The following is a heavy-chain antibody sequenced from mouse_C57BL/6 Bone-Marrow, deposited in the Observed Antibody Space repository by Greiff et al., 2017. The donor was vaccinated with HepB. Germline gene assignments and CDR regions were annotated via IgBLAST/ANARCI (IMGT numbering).Heavy chain of an antibody. Sequence: VQLQESGAELARPGASVKLSCKASGYTFTSYGISWVKQRTGQGLEWIGEIYPRSGNTYYNEKFKGKATLTADKSSSTAYMELRSLTSEDSAVYFCARWDGYDGYFDYWGQGTTLTVSS. V-gene: IGHV1-81*01. CDR2: IYPRSGNT. J-gene: IGHJ2*01. D-gene: IGHD2-2*01. CDR1: GYTFTSYG. CDR3: ARWDGYDGYFDY.